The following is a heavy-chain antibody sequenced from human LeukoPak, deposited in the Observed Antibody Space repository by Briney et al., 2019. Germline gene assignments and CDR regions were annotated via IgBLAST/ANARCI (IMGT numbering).Heavy chain of an antibody. CDR3: ARVASSGNDAFDI. Sequence: VASVKVSCKASGYTFSDYYMHWVRQAPGQGLEWMGWINPSSGGSNYAQKFQGRVTMTRDTSISTVYMELSSLRSEDTAVYYCARVASSGNDAFDIWGQGTMVTVSS. V-gene: IGHV1-2*02. CDR1: GYTFSDYY. CDR2: INPSSGGS. J-gene: IGHJ3*02. D-gene: IGHD3-10*01.